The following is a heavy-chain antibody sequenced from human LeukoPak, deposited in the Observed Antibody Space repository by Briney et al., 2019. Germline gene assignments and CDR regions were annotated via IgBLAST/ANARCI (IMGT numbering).Heavy chain of an antibody. CDR3: ARASGGYYDSSGSFDY. V-gene: IGHV3-15*04. Sequence: GGSLRLSCAASGFTFNYAWMSWVRQVPGKGLEWVGQTVSEIDGGTTDYAAPVKGRFTISRDDSKSTLYLQMNSLKIEDTAVYRCARASGGYYDSSGSFDYWGQGTLVTVSS. D-gene: IGHD3-22*01. CDR1: GFTFNYAW. CDR2: TVSEIDGGTT. J-gene: IGHJ4*02.